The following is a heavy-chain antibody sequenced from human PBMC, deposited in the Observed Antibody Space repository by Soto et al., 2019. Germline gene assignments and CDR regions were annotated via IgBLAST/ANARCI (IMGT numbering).Heavy chain of an antibody. CDR2: ISGSGGST. J-gene: IGHJ4*02. Sequence: GGSLRLSCAASGFTFSSYAMSWVRQAPGKGLEWVSAISGSGGSTYYADSVKGRFTISRDNSKNTLYLQMNSLRAEDTAVYYCAKDPSRQGPYGDYVGVFDYWGQGTLVTVSS. CDR1: GFTFSSYA. CDR3: AKDPSRQGPYGDYVGVFDY. D-gene: IGHD4-17*01. V-gene: IGHV3-23*01.